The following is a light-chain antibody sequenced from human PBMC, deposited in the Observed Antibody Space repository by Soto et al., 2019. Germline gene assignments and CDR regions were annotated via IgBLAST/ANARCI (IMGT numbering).Light chain of an antibody. Sequence: AIQMTQSPSSLSASVGDRVTITCRASQGIANELGWYQQKPGKAPKLLINAASSLQSGVPSRFSGSGSGTEFTLTISNLQPDDFATYYCQQYENYWTCGQGTKGDIK. CDR1: QGIANE. CDR2: AAS. CDR3: QQYENYWT. V-gene: IGKV1-6*01. J-gene: IGKJ1*01.